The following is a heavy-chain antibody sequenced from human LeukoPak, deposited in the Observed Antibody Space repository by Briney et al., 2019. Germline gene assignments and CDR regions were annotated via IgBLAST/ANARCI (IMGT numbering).Heavy chain of an antibody. D-gene: IGHD3-3*01. CDR1: GFTFSSYA. CDR3: GKGKYYDFWSGSTLDY. V-gene: IGHV3-23*01. CDR2: ISGSGDNI. J-gene: IGHJ4*02. Sequence: GGSLRLSCAASGFTFSSYAMSWVRQAPGKGLEWVSGISGSGDNIDYADSVKGRLIISRDNSKNTLFLHMNSLRADDTAVYYCGKGKYYDFWSGSTLDYWGQGILVTVSS.